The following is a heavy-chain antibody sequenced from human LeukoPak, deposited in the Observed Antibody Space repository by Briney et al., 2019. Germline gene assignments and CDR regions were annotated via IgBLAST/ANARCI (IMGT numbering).Heavy chain of an antibody. Sequence: ASVKVSCKVSGYTLTELSMHWVRQAPGKGLEWMGGFDPEDGETIYAQKFQGRVTMTEDTSTDTAYMELSSLRSEDTAVYYCATDLRSITFGGVIVFDYWGQGTLVTVSS. V-gene: IGHV1-24*01. J-gene: IGHJ4*02. D-gene: IGHD3-16*02. CDR2: FDPEDGET. CDR3: ATDLRSITFGGVIVFDY. CDR1: GYTLTELS.